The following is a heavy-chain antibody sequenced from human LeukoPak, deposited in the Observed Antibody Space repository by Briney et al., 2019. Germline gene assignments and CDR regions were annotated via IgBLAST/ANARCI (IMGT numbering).Heavy chain of an antibody. CDR1: GGSISSYY. J-gene: IGHJ4*02. CDR2: IYYSGST. Sequence: PSETLSLTCTVSGGSISSYYWSWIRQPPGKGLEWIGYIYYSGSTNYNPSLKSRVTISVDTSKNQFSLKLSSVTAADTAVYYCARDYGDYEDYWGQGTLVTVSS. CDR3: ARDYGDYEDY. D-gene: IGHD4-17*01. V-gene: IGHV4-59*01.